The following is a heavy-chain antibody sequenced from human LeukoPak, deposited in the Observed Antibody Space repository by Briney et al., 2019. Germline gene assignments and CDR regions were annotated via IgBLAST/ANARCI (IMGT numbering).Heavy chain of an antibody. J-gene: IGHJ4*02. CDR2: ISGSGGST. D-gene: IGHD3-3*01. CDR3: VKGLDYDFWSGYY. V-gene: IGHV3-23*01. Sequence: GGSLRLSCAASGFTFSSYAMSWVRQAPGKGLEWVSAISGSGGSTYYADSVKGRFTISSDNPKNTLYLQMNSLRAEDTAVYYCVKGLDYDFWSGYYWGQGTLVTVSS. CDR1: GFTFSSYA.